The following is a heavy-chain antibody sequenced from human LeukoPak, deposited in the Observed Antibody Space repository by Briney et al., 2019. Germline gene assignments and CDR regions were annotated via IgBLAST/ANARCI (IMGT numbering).Heavy chain of an antibody. V-gene: IGHV3-48*01. CDR2: ISSSSSTI. CDR1: GFTFNTYS. Sequence: PGGSLRLSCAASGFTFNTYSMNWVRQAPGKGLEWVSYISSSSSTIYYADSVKGRFTISRDNAKNSLYLQMNSLRAEDTAVYYCASTQVWDSSGYYVGDAFDIWGQGTMVTVSS. CDR3: ASTQVWDSSGYYVGDAFDI. J-gene: IGHJ3*02. D-gene: IGHD3-22*01.